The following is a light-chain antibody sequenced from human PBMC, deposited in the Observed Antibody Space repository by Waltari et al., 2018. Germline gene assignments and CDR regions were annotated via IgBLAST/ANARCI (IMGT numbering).Light chain of an antibody. J-gene: IGLJ2*01. V-gene: IGLV3-1*01. CDR1: KLGDTY. CDR2: QDT. Sequence: SYELTQPPSVSVSPGQTASITCPGDKLGDTYAFWYQQKPGQSPVLVLYQDTKRPSGIPERFSGSNSGNTATLTISGTQAMDEADYYCQAWDSSTVVFGGGTKLTVL. CDR3: QAWDSSTVV.